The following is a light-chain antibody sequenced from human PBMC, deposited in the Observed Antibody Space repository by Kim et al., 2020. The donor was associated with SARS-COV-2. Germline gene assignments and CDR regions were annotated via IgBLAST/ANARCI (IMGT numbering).Light chain of an antibody. Sequence: SVSPVERVILSCRASQSIRSNLAWYQQKPGQPPRLLIYGASTRATGIPVRFSGSGSGTEFTLTISSLQSEDFSVYYCQQHNDWVTFGGGTKVDIK. V-gene: IGKV3-15*01. CDR1: QSIRSN. CDR2: GAS. CDR3: QQHNDWVT. J-gene: IGKJ4*01.